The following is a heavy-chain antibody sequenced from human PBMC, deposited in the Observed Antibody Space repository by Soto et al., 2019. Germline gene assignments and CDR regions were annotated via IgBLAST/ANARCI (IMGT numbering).Heavy chain of an antibody. Sequence: QVQLVESGGGVVQPGRSLRLSCAASGFTFSSYGMHWVRQAPGKGLEWVAVISYDGSNKYYADSVKGRFTISRDNSKNTLYLQMNSLRAEDTAVYYCAKEEGYYDSSGYFWDAFDSWGQGTMVTVSS. CDR3: AKEEGYYDSSGYFWDAFDS. D-gene: IGHD3-22*01. J-gene: IGHJ3*02. V-gene: IGHV3-30*18. CDR2: ISYDGSNK. CDR1: GFTFSSYG.